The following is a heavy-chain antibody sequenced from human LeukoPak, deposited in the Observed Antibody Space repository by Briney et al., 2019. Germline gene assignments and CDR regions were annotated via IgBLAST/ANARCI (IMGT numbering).Heavy chain of an antibody. Sequence: PGGSLRLSCAASGFTFSSYAMHWVRQAPGKGLEWVAVISYDGSNKYYADSVKGRFTISRDNSKNTLYLQMNSLRAEDTAVYYCARASTKYQPPVLNWFDPWGQGTLVTVSS. D-gene: IGHD2-2*01. CDR1: GFTFSSYA. CDR3: ARASTKYQPPVLNWFDP. J-gene: IGHJ5*02. CDR2: ISYDGSNK. V-gene: IGHV3-30-3*01.